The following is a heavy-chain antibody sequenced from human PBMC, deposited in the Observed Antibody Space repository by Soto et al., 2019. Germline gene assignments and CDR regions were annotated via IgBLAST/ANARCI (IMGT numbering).Heavy chain of an antibody. CDR2: IYHSGST. CDR3: ARDLRSGYCSGGSCSDY. V-gene: IGHV4-30-2*01. Sequence: SETLSLTCAVSGGSISSGGYSWSWIRQPPGKGLEWIGYIYHSGSTYYNPSLKSRVTISVDRSKNQFSLKLSSVTAADTAVYYCARDLRSGYCSGGSCSDYWGQGILVTVSS. D-gene: IGHD2-15*01. CDR1: GGSISSGGYS. J-gene: IGHJ4*02.